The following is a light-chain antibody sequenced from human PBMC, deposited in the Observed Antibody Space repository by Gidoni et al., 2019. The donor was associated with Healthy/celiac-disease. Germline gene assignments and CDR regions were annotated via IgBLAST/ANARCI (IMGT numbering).Light chain of an antibody. V-gene: IGKV4-1*01. J-gene: IGKJ4*01. CDR2: WAS. CDR3: QQYCSTPPLT. Sequence: DIVMSPSPDSLAVSLGERATINCKSSQSVLYSFNNKNYLAWDQQKPGQPPKLLICWASTRESKVPDRFSGSGSGTDFTLTISSLQAEDVAVYYCQQYCSTPPLTFGGGTKVEIK. CDR1: QSVLYSFNNKNY.